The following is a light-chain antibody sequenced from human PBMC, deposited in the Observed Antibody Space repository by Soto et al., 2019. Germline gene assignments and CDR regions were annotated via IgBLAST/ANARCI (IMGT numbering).Light chain of an antibody. J-gene: IGKJ1*01. CDR3: QQYYTYWDM. CDR1: QSISDY. CDR2: DAS. V-gene: IGKV1-5*01. Sequence: DIPMTQSPSTLSASVGDRVIITCRASQSISDYLAWYQQKPGKAPKLLIYDASNLESGVPSTFSGSGSGTEFTLTISSLQPDDFATYYCQQYYTYWDMFGQGTRVEIK.